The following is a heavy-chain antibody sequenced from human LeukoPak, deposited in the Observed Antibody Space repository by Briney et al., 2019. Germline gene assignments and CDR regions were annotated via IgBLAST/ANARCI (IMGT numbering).Heavy chain of an antibody. J-gene: IGHJ4*02. CDR2: INHSGST. D-gene: IGHD6-13*01. Sequence: PSETLSLTCAVYGGSFSGYYWSWIRQPPEKGLEWIGEINHSGSTNYNPSLKSRVAISVDTSKNQFSLKLSSVTAADTAVYYCARGRDSSSKGTASFDYWGQGTLVTVSS. CDR1: GGSFSGYY. CDR3: ARGRDSSSKGTASFDY. V-gene: IGHV4-34*01.